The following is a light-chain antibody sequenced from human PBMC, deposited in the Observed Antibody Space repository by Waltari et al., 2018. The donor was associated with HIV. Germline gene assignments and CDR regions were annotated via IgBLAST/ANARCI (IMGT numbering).Light chain of an antibody. V-gene: IGLV2-23*01. CDR2: EDN. J-gene: IGLJ3*02. Sequence: QSALTQPASVSGSPGQSLTISCTGTSSDVGSYNVVSWYQQHPGKAPKLMIYEDNKRPSGVSNRFSASKSGNTAPLTISGLQAEDEADYYCCSYTGSNTWLFGGGTKLTVL. CDR1: SSDVGSYNV. CDR3: CSYTGSNTWL.